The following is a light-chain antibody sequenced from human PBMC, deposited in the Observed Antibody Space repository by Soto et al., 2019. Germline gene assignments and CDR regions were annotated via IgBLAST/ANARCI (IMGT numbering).Light chain of an antibody. V-gene: IGLV2-23*01. Sequence: QSVPTQPASVSGSPGQSITISCTGSSSDVGSYNLVSWYQQHPGKAPKLMIYEGSKRPSGVSNRFSGSKSGNTASLTISGLQAEDEADYYCCSYAGGGSYVFGPGTKLTVL. CDR3: CSYAGGGSYV. CDR2: EGS. CDR1: SSDVGSYNL. J-gene: IGLJ1*01.